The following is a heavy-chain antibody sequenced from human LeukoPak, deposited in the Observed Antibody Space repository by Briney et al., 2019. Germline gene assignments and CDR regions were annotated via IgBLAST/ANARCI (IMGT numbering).Heavy chain of an antibody. CDR3: ARVGIAAAGLYYYYGMDV. J-gene: IGHJ6*02. CDR2: ISSSSYI. Sequence: GGSLRLSCAASGFTFSSYSMNWVRQAPGKGLEWVSSISSSSYIYYADSVKGRFTISRDNAKNSLYLQMNSLRAEDTAVYYCARVGIAAAGLYYYYGMDVWGQGTTVTVSS. D-gene: IGHD6-13*01. V-gene: IGHV3-21*01. CDR1: GFTFSSYS.